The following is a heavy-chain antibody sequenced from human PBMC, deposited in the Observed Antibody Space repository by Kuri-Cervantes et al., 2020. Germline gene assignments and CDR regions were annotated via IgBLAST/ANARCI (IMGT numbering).Heavy chain of an antibody. J-gene: IGHJ4*02. CDR2: ISSSSSYI. Sequence: LSLTCAASGFTFSSYSMNWVRQAPGKGLEWVSSISSSSSYIYYADSVKGRFTISRDNAKNSLYLQMNSLRAEDTAVYYCATVYRRDGYNLEYWGQGTLVTVSS. CDR1: GFTFSSYS. V-gene: IGHV3-21*01. CDR3: ATVYRRDGYNLEY. D-gene: IGHD5-24*01.